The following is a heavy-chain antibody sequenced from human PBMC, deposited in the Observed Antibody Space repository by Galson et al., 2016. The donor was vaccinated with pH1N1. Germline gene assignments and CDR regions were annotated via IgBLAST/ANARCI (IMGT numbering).Heavy chain of an antibody. J-gene: IGHJ6*02. CDR3: ARDRGSTLFHNYGMDV. CDR2: TYYRSKWYN. D-gene: IGHD3-10*01. Sequence: CAISGDSVSSTNCAWDWIRQSPPRGLEWLGRTYYRSKWYNDYAVSVQSRITINPDTSKNQLSLHLNSVTPEDTAVYYCARDRGSTLFHNYGMDVWGQGTTVIVSS. V-gene: IGHV6-1*01. CDR1: GDSVSSTNCA.